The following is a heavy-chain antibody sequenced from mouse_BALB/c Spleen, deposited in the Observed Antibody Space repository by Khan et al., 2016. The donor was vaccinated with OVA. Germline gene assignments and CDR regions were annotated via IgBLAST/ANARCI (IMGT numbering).Heavy chain of an antibody. CDR2: ISYSGRT. J-gene: IGHJ2*01. CDR1: GYSITSDYA. Sequence: EVQLQESGPGLVKPSQSLSLTCTVTGYSITSDYAWNWIRQFPGNKLEWMGYISYSGRTSYNPSLKSRISITRDTSKNQFFLQLNSVPTEDTATDYCARSVTITTVVATDFDYWGQGTTLTVSS. CDR3: ARSVTITTVVATDFDY. D-gene: IGHD1-1*01. V-gene: IGHV3-2*02.